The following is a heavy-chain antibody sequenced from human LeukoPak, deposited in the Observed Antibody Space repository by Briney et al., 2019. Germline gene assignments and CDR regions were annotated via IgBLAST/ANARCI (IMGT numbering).Heavy chain of an antibody. CDR3: ARDFLRSYYYYGMDV. D-gene: IGHD5-12*01. Sequence: GASVKVSCKASGYTFTSYGISWVRQAPGQGLEWMGWISAYNGNTNYAQKLQGRVTMTTDTSTSTAYMELRSLRSDDTAVYYCARDFLRSYYYYGMDVWGQGTTVTVSS. J-gene: IGHJ6*02. CDR2: ISAYNGNT. V-gene: IGHV1-18*01. CDR1: GYTFTSYG.